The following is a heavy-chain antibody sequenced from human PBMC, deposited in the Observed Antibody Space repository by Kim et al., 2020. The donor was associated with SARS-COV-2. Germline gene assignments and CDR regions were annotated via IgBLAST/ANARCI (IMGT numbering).Heavy chain of an antibody. CDR1: GGSISSGGYY. CDR3: AGGTGYYRSKKYYYYYGMDV. CDR2: IYYSGST. J-gene: IGHJ6*02. V-gene: IGHV4-31*03. D-gene: IGHD3-9*01. Sequence: SETLSLTCTVSGGSISSGGYYWSWIRQHPGKGLEWIGYIYYSGSTYYNPSLKSRVTISVDTSKNQFSLKLSSVTAADTAVYYCAGGTGYYRSKKYYYYYGMDVWGQGTTVTVSS.